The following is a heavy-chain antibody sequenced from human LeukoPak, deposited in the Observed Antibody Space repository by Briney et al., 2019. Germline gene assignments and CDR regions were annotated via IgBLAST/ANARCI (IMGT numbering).Heavy chain of an antibody. Sequence: PSETLSPTCAVYGGSFSGYYWSWIRQPPGKGLEWIGEINHSGSTNYNPSLKSRVTISVDTSKNQFSLKLSSVTAADTAVYYCARVGYSYGRDAFDIWGQGTMVTVSS. CDR3: ARVGYSYGRDAFDI. D-gene: IGHD5-18*01. CDR1: GGSFSGYY. J-gene: IGHJ3*02. V-gene: IGHV4-34*01. CDR2: INHSGST.